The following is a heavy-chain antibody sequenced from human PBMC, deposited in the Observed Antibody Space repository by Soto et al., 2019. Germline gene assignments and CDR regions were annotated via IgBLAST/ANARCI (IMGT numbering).Heavy chain of an antibody. CDR2: ISAYNGNT. CDR1: GYTFTSYG. J-gene: IGHJ4*02. Sequence: VSVKVSCKASGYTFTSYGISWVRQAPGQGLEWMGWISAYNGNTNYAQKLQGRVTMTTDTSTSTAYMELRSLRSDDTAVYYCARDPSLLRFLEWPNYFAYWGQGTLVTVSS. D-gene: IGHD3-3*01. V-gene: IGHV1-18*01. CDR3: ARDPSLLRFLEWPNYFAY.